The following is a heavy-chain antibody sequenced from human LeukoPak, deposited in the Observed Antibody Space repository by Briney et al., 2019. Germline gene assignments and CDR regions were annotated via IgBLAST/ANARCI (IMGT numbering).Heavy chain of an antibody. V-gene: IGHV1-18*04. CDR3: ARYVDTAMVFDY. J-gene: IGHJ4*02. CDR1: GYTFTSYS. Sequence: GASVKASCKASGYTFTSYSISWVRQAPGQGLEWMGWISAYNGNTNYAQKLQGRVTMTTDTSTSTAYMELRSLRSDDTAVYYCARYVDTAMVFDYWGQGTLVTVSS. CDR2: ISAYNGNT. D-gene: IGHD5-18*01.